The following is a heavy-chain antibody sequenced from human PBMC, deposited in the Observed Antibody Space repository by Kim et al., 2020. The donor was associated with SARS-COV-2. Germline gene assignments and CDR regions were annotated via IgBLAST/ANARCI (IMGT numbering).Heavy chain of an antibody. CDR2: IIPIFGTA. CDR1: GGTFSSYA. D-gene: IGHD3-10*01. CDR3: ARGLWFGESLNWFDP. Sequence: SVKVSCKASGGTFSSYAISWVRQAPGQGLEWMGGIIPIFGTANYAQKFQGRVTITADESTSTAYMELSSLRSEDTAVYYCARGLWFGESLNWFDPWGQGTLVTVSS. J-gene: IGHJ5*02. V-gene: IGHV1-69*13.